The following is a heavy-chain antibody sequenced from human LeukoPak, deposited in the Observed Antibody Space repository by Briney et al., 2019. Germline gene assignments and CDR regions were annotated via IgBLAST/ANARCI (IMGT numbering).Heavy chain of an antibody. CDR3: AKSFTYYDILTGPSYYYYYYGMDV. CDR2: ISGSGGST. V-gene: IGHV3-23*01. J-gene: IGHJ6*02. CDR1: GFTFSSYA. D-gene: IGHD3-9*01. Sequence: GGSLRLSCAASGFTFSSYAMSWVRQAPGKGLKWVSAISGSGGSTYYADSVKGRFTISRDNSKNTLYLQMNSLRAEDTAVYYCAKSFTYYDILTGPSYYYYYYGMDVWGQGTTVTVSS.